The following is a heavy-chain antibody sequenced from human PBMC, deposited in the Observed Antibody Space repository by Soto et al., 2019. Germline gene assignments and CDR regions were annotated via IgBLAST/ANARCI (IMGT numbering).Heavy chain of an antibody. CDR1: GYTFTSYY. Sequence: QVQLVQSGAEVKKPGASVKVSCKASGYTFTSYYMHWVRQAPGQGLEWMGIINPSGGSTSYAQKFPGRVHMTRDTSTSTVYMELSSLRSEDTAVYYCARVPYSSSWWGSLDVWGQGTTVTVSS. J-gene: IGHJ6*02. CDR2: INPSGGST. V-gene: IGHV1-46*01. D-gene: IGHD6-13*01. CDR3: ARVPYSSSWWGSLDV.